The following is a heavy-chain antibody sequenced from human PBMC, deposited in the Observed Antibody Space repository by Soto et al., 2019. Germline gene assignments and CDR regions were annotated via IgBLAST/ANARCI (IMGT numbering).Heavy chain of an antibody. Sequence: QVQLQESGPGLVKPSETLSLTCTVSGGSLRSDSYYWSWIRQPPGKGLEWIGYIYHSGSTNYNPSLKSRVTISVDTSRNRFSLNLSSVTAADTAMYYCASSLICGGDCYIYGMDVWGRGTTVTVSS. CDR1: GGSLRSDSYY. J-gene: IGHJ6*02. CDR3: ASSLICGGDCYIYGMDV. CDR2: IYHSGST. V-gene: IGHV4-61*01. D-gene: IGHD2-21*01.